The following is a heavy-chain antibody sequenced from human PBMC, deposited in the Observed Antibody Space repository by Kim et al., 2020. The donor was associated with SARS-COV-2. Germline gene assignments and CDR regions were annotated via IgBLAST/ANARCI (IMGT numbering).Heavy chain of an antibody. CDR3: ARLGGGGSGGSCYARHDCRDSDAFDI. J-gene: IGHJ3*02. Sequence: GESLKISCKGSGYSFTSYWIGWVRQMPGKGLEWMGIIYPGDSDTRYSPSFQGQVTISADKSISTAYLQWSSLKASDTAMYYCARLGGGGSGGSCYARHDCRDSDAFDIWGQGTMVTVSS. V-gene: IGHV5-51*01. CDR1: GYSFTSYW. D-gene: IGHD2-15*01. CDR2: IYPGDSDT.